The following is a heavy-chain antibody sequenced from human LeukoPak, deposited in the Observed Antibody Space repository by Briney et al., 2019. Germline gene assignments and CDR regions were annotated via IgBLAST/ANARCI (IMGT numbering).Heavy chain of an antibody. CDR2: ISYDGKNE. V-gene: IGHV3-30*04. CDR1: GFTFSNYA. D-gene: IGHD1-1*01. Sequence: GGSLRLSCAASGFTFSNYAMHWVRQAPGKGLEWVAVISYDGKNEYYADSVKGRFTISRDNSKNTLYLQMNSLRAEDTAVFYCARGRPETGTTWLVDSWGQGTLVTVSS. CDR3: ARGRPETGTTWLVDS. J-gene: IGHJ4*02.